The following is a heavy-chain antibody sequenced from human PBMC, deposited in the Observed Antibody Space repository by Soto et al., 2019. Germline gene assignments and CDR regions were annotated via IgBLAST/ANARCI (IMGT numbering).Heavy chain of an antibody. Sequence: PSETLSLTCIVSGGSISTSHYWGWIRQPPGKGLEWIGSFYYTGSTYYSPSLKSRVAISADTSKNQFSLKLSSVTAADTAVYYCARGSGSLSSNVDYWGQGTLVTVSS. J-gene: IGHJ4*02. CDR2: FYYTGST. CDR3: ARGSGSLSSNVDY. CDR1: GGSISTSHY. V-gene: IGHV4-39*01. D-gene: IGHD3-10*01.